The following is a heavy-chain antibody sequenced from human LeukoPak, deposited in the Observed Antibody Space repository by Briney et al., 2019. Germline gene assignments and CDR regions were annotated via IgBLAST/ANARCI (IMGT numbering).Heavy chain of an antibody. V-gene: IGHV4-39*07. D-gene: IGHD2-2*01. CDR2: IYYSGST. J-gene: IGHJ6*02. CDR1: GGSISSSSYY. Sequence: SETLSLTCTVSGGSISSSSYYWGWIRQPPGKGLEWIGSIYYSGSTYYNPSLKSRVTISVDTSKNQFSLKLSSVTAADTAVYYCARDVVVVPAAIHYGMDVWGQGTAVTVSS. CDR3: ARDVVVVPAAIHYGMDV.